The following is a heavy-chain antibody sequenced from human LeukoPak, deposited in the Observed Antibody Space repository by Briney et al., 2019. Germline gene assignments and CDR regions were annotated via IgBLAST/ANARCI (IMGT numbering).Heavy chain of an antibody. Sequence: GGSLRLSCAASGFTFGSYSMNWVRQAPGKGLEWVSSISSSSSYIYYADSVKGRFTISRDNAKNSLYLQMNSLRAEDTAVYYCASTGRRYSSSSRGSYYYYYMDVWGKGTTVTVSS. CDR2: ISSSSSYI. D-gene: IGHD6-6*01. CDR3: ASTGRRYSSSSRGSYYYYYMDV. J-gene: IGHJ6*03. V-gene: IGHV3-21*04. CDR1: GFTFGSYS.